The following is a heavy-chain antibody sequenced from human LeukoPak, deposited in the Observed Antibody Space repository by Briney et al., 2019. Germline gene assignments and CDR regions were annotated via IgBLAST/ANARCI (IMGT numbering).Heavy chain of an antibody. D-gene: IGHD4-17*01. CDR1: GASMSSYY. CDR2: IYYSGST. Sequence: SHTLSLTCTVSGASMSSYYWSSIRHPPGKGLEWIGYIYYSGSTNYNPSLKSRVTISVDTSKNQFSLKLSSVTAADTAVYYCARQGGDYVFFDYWGQGTLVTVSS. CDR3: ARQGGDYVFFDY. J-gene: IGHJ4*02. V-gene: IGHV4-59*08.